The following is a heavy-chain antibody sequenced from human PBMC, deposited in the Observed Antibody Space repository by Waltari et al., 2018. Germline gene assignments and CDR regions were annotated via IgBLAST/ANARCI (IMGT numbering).Heavy chain of an antibody. CDR2: INPNSGGT. CDR1: GYPFTGYY. Sequence: QVHLVQSGAAVKKPGASVTVSCKASGYPFTGYYIHWVRQTPGQGLEWMGWINPNSGGTKFAQRFQGRVTMIRDTSINTAYMELSRLRSDDTAVYYCAREVATGEDWAFDYWGQGALVTVSA. CDR3: AREVATGEDWAFDY. D-gene: IGHD6-13*01. V-gene: IGHV1-2*02. J-gene: IGHJ4*02.